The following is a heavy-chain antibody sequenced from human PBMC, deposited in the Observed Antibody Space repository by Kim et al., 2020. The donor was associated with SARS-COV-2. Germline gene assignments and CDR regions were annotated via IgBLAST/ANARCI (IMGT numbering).Heavy chain of an antibody. CDR2: INHSGST. V-gene: IGHV4-34*01. Sequence: SETLSLTCAVYGGSFSGYYWSWNRQPPGKGLEWIGEINHSGSTNYNPSLKSRVTISVDTSKNQFSLKLSSVTAADTAVYYCARGVLIPPGSVDYWGQGTLVTVSS. D-gene: IGHD3-16*01. J-gene: IGHJ4*02. CDR3: ARGVLIPPGSVDY. CDR1: GGSFSGYY.